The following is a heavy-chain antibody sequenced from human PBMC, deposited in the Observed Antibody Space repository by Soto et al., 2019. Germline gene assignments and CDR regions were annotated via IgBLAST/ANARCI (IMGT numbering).Heavy chain of an antibody. CDR1: GYTFTKHW. Sequence: GESLKISCKATGYTFTKHWIGWVRQTPGKGLEWMGTIYPDDSDTKYSPSFRGQVTISTDRSISTAYLQWSSLKASDTATYYCARYSGSYWHYFDTWGQGTLVTVSS. CDR2: IYPDDSDT. CDR3: ARYSGSYWHYFDT. V-gene: IGHV5-51*01. D-gene: IGHD1-26*01. J-gene: IGHJ4*02.